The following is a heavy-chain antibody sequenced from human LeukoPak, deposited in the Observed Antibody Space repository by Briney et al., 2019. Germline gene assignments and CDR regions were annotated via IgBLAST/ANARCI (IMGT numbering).Heavy chain of an antibody. Sequence: ASVKVSCKASGYTFTGYYMHWVRQAPGQGLEWMGWINPNSGGTNYAQKFQGRVTMTRDTSISTAYMELSRLRSDDTAVYYCAREDSSSWYGTVAFDYWGQGTLVTVSS. D-gene: IGHD6-13*01. CDR1: GYTFTGYY. J-gene: IGHJ4*02. V-gene: IGHV1-2*02. CDR3: AREDSSSWYGTVAFDY. CDR2: INPNSGGT.